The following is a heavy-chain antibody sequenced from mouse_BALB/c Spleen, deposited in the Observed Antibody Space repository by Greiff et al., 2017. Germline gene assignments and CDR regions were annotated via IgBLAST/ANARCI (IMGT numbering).Heavy chain of an antibody. Sequence: VQLQQSGAELVKPGASVKLSCTASGFNIKDTYMHWVKQRPEQGLEWIGRIDPANGNTKYDPKFQGKATITADTSSNTAYLQLSSLTSEDTAVYYCALITTVYYAMDYWGQGTSVTGSS. D-gene: IGHD2-4*01. CDR1: GFNIKDTY. J-gene: IGHJ4*01. CDR2: IDPANGNT. V-gene: IGHV14-3*02. CDR3: ALITTVYYAMDY.